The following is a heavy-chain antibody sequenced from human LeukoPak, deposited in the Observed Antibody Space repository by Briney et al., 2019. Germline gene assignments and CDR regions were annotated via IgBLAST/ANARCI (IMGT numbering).Heavy chain of an antibody. Sequence: GSLRLSCAASGFTFSSYSMNWVRQAPGKGLKWVSSISSSSSYIYYADSVKGRFTISRDNAKNSLYLQMNSLRAEDTAVYYCARDNPNYYMDVWGKGTTVTVSS. V-gene: IGHV3-21*01. J-gene: IGHJ6*03. CDR1: GFTFSSYS. CDR3: ARDNPNYYMDV. CDR2: ISSSSSYI.